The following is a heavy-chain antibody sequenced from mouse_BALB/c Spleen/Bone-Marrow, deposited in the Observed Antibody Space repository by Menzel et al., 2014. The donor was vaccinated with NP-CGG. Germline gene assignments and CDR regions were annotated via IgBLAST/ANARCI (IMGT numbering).Heavy chain of an antibody. D-gene: IGHD2-13*01. V-gene: IGHV1S81*02. CDR2: INPSNGRT. Sequence: VHLVESGAELVKPGASVKLSCKASGYTFTSYWMHWVKQRPGQGLEWIGEINPSNGRTNYNEKFKSKATLTVDKSSSXXXXXXSSLTSEDSAVYYCARCYYGDYFDYWGQGTTLTVSS. CDR3: ARCYYGDYFDY. CDR1: GYTFTSYW. J-gene: IGHJ2*01.